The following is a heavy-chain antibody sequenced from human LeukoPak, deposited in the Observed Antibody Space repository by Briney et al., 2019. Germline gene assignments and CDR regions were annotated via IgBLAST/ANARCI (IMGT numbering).Heavy chain of an antibody. CDR3: ARGSIIGFDY. Sequence: ASVNVSFKASGYTFTSQYIHWVRQAPGQGLEWMGWLNPNSGGTKYSQNFQGRVTMTRDTSISTAYMELRSLRYDDTAVYYCARGSIIGFDYWGQGTQVIVSS. J-gene: IGHJ4*02. V-gene: IGHV1-2*02. CDR2: LNPNSGGT. CDR1: GYTFTSQY.